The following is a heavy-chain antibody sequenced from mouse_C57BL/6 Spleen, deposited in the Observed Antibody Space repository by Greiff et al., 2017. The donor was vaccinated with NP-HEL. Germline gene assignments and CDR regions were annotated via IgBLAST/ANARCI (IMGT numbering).Heavy chain of an antibody. Sequence: QVQLKQSGPGLVAPSQSLSITCTVSGFSLTSYGVHWVRQPPGKGLEWLVVIWSDGSTTYNSALNSRLSIRKDNSKSQVFLKMNSLQTDDTAMYYCARYGYDGAMDYWGQGTSVTVSS. D-gene: IGHD2-2*01. CDR1: GFSLTSYG. V-gene: IGHV2-6*03. J-gene: IGHJ4*01. CDR3: ARYGYDGAMDY. CDR2: IWSDGST.